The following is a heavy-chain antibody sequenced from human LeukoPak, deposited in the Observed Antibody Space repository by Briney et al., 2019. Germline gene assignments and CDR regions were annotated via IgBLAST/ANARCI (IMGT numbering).Heavy chain of an antibody. CDR2: IIPIFGTA. CDR3: ARGTKYSSSWYKYYFDY. J-gene: IGHJ4*02. Sequence: GASVKVSCKASGGTFSSYAISWVRQAPGQGLEWMGGIIPIFGTANYAQKFQGRVTITTDEPTSTAYMELSSLRSEDTAVYYCARGTKYSSSWYKYYFDYWGQGTLVTVSS. D-gene: IGHD6-13*01. CDR1: GGTFSSYA. V-gene: IGHV1-69*05.